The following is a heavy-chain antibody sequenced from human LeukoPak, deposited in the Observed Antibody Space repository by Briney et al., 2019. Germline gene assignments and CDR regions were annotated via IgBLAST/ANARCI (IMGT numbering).Heavy chain of an antibody. J-gene: IGHJ4*02. D-gene: IGHD2-2*01. V-gene: IGHV1-69*13. CDR2: IIPIFGTA. Sequence: SVKVSCTASGGTFSSYALSWVRQAPGQGLEWMGGIIPIFGTANYAQKFQGRVTITADESTSTAYMELSSLRSEDTAVYYCAAVVPAVMGYFDYWGQGTLVTVSS. CDR1: GGTFSSYA. CDR3: AAVVPAVMGYFDY.